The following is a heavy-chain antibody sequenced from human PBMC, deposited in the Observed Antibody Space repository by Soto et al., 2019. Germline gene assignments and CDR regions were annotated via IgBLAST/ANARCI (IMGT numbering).Heavy chain of an antibody. D-gene: IGHD4-17*01. J-gene: IGHJ4*02. CDR2: INHGGST. CDR1: GGSFSGYF. V-gene: IGHV4-34*01. CDR3: ARRAVTTYHFFDY. Sequence: SETVSLTXAVYGGSFSGYFWSWIRQPPGKGLEWIGEINHGGSTNYNPSLKSRVTISVDTSKNQFSLKLSSVTAADTAVYYCARRAVTTYHFFDYWGQGALVTVSS.